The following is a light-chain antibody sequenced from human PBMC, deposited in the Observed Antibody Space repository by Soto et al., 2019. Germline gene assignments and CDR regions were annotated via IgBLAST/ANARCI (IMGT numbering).Light chain of an antibody. CDR3: CSYGGSYTWV. CDR2: DVN. Sequence: QSVLTQPRSVSGSPGQSVTISCPGTSSDVGGYNYVSWYQHHPGKAPKLMIYDVNKRPSGVPDRFSGSKSGNTASLTISGLQAEDESNYYCCSYGGSYTWVFGTGTKLTVL. J-gene: IGLJ1*01. V-gene: IGLV2-11*01. CDR1: SSDVGGYNY.